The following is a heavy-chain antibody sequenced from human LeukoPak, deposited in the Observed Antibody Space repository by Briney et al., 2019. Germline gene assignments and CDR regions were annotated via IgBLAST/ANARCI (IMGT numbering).Heavy chain of an antibody. CDR1: GFTVSSHY. CDR2: MDPTGSQK. V-gene: IGHV3-7*01. CDR3: AIWTSGNY. J-gene: IGHJ4*02. Sequence: GGSLRLSCAASGFTVSSHYMSWVRQAPGKGLEWVANMDPTGSQKRYVDSVRGRFTISKDNPGASLYLDMHSLRAEDTAIYYCAIWTSGNYWGQGTLVTVSS. D-gene: IGHD1-1*01.